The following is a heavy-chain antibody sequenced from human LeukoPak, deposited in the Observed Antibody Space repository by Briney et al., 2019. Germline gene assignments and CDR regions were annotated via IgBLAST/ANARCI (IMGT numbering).Heavy chain of an antibody. CDR2: TNPNSGGA. CDR1: GYTFTDYY. J-gene: IGHJ4*02. V-gene: IGHV1-2*02. D-gene: IGHD6-6*01. Sequence: GASVKVSCKASGYTFTDYYMHWVRQAPGQGLEWMGWTNPNSGGANYVQKFQGRVTITADESTSTAYMELSSLRSEDTAVYYCARDIAARQGFFDYWGQGTLVTVSS. CDR3: ARDIAARQGFFDY.